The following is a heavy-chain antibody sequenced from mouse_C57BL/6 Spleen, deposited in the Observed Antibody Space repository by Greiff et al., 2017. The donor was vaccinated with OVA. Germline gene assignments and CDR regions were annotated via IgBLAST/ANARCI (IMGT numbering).Heavy chain of an antibody. Sequence: EVQLQQSGPELVKPGASVKISCKASGYTFTDYYMNWVKQSHGKSLEWIGDINPNNGGTSYNQKFKGKATLTVDKSSSTAYMELRSLTSEDSAVYYCARHWDFYAMDYWGQGTSVTVSS. CDR1: GYTFTDYY. D-gene: IGHD4-1*01. V-gene: IGHV1-26*01. CDR2: INPNNGGT. J-gene: IGHJ4*01. CDR3: ARHWDFYAMDY.